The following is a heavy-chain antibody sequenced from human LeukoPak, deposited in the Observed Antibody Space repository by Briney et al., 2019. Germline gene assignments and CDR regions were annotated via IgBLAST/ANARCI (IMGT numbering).Heavy chain of an antibody. CDR3: ALLYDYVWGSYLDY. CDR2: IYTSRST. V-gene: IGHV4-4*07. D-gene: IGHD3-16*02. Sequence: SETLSLTCTVPGGSISSYYWSWIRQPAGKGLEWIGRIYTSRSTNYNPSLKSRVTMSVDTSKTQFSLKLSSISAADKAVYYCALLYDYVWGSYLDYWGQGTLVTVST. CDR1: GGSISSYY. J-gene: IGHJ4*02.